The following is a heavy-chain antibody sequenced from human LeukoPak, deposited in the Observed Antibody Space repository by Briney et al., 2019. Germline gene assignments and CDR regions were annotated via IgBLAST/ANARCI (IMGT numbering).Heavy chain of an antibody. CDR2: IYSGGRT. CDR1: GFIVSSNY. J-gene: IGHJ3*02. Sequence: QPGGSLRLSCAASGFIVSSNYMSWVRQAPGKGLEWVSVIYSGGRTYYADSVKGRFTISRDNSRNTLYLQMNSLRAEDMAVYYCARGLGRELDGAFDIWGQGTMVTVSS. D-gene: IGHD3-10*01. CDR3: ARGLGRELDGAFDI. V-gene: IGHV3-53*01.